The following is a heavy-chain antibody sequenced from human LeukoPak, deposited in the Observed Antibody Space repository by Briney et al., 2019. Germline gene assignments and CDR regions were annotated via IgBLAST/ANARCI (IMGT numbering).Heavy chain of an antibody. Sequence: SETLSLTCTVYGGSFSGYFWSWIRQPPGKGLEWIGEINHSGSTNYNPSLKSRVTISVDTSKNQFSLKLSSVTAADTAVYYCARLYSGSYIYWGQGTLVTVSS. D-gene: IGHD1-26*01. CDR2: INHSGST. CDR3: ARLYSGSYIY. CDR1: GGSFSGYF. V-gene: IGHV4-34*01. J-gene: IGHJ4*02.